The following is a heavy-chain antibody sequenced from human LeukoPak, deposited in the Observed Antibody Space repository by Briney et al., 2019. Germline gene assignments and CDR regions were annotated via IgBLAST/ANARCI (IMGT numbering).Heavy chain of an antibody. D-gene: IGHD4-17*01. CDR1: GYTFTGYY. J-gene: IGHJ4*02. CDR2: INPNIGDT. V-gene: IGHV1-2*06. CDR3: ARTDGVDY. Sequence: ASVKVSCKSSGYTFTGYYIHWLRQALGQGLEWMGRINPNIGDTNYSQKFQGRVTMTRDTSISTAYMELSRLRSDDTAVYYCARTDGVDYWGQGTLVTVSS.